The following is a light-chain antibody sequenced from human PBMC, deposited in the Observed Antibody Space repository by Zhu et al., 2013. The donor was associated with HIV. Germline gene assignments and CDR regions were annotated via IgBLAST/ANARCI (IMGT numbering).Light chain of an antibody. Sequence: DIVLTQSPDSLAVPLGERATIKCRSSQDILYSSDNKNYLAWYQQRPGQSPKLLIYWASTRHSGVPDRFSGSASGTLFTLTISSLQAEDVAVYYCQQFYTSPVTFGGGTKVEIQ. J-gene: IGKJ4*01. CDR3: QQFYTSPVT. CDR2: WAS. V-gene: IGKV4-1*01. CDR1: QDILYSSDNKNY.